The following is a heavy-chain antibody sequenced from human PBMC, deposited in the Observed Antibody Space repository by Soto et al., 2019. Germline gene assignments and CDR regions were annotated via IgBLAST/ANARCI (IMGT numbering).Heavy chain of an antibody. CDR1: GFTFSSYA. V-gene: IGHV3-23*01. J-gene: IGHJ4*02. Sequence: EVQLLESGGGLVQPGGSLRLSCAASGFTFSSYAMSWVRQAPGKGLEWVSDISGSGGSTYYADSVKGRFTISRDNSKNTQYLQMNSLRAEDTAVYYCAKSPTVVTPYCLDYWGQGTLVTVAS. CDR3: AKSPTVVTPYCLDY. CDR2: ISGSGGST. D-gene: IGHD2-21*02.